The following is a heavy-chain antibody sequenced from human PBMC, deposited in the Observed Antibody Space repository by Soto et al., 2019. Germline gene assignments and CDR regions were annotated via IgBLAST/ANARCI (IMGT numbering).Heavy chain of an antibody. V-gene: IGHV4-31*03. CDR1: GGSISSGGYS. CDR3: ARELYCSSTSCYARTGAFDI. CDR2: SYYSGST. Sequence: QVQLQESGPGLVKPSQTLSLTCTVSGGSISSGGYSWSWILQPPGKVLEWIGSSYYSGSTYYNPSLKSRVTISVDTSKNQFSLKLSSVTAADTAVYYCARELYCSSTSCYARTGAFDIWGQGTMVTVSS. D-gene: IGHD2-2*01. J-gene: IGHJ3*02.